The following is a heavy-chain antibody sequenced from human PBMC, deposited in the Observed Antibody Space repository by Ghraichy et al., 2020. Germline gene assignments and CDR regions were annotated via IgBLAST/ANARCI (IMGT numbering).Heavy chain of an antibody. D-gene: IGHD5-24*01. CDR3: ARARRDGYNIDAFDI. CDR2: INAGNGNT. Sequence: ASVKVSCKASGYTFTSYTMHWVRQAPGQRLEWMGWINAGNGNTEYSQKFQGRVIITTDTSASTAYMELSSLRSEDTAMYYCARARRDGYNIDAFDIWGQGTMVTVSS. V-gene: IGHV1-3*01. J-gene: IGHJ3*02. CDR1: GYTFTSYT.